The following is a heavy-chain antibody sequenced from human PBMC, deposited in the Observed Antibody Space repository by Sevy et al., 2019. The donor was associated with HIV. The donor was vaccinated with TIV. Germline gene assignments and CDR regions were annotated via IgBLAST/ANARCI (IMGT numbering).Heavy chain of an antibody. CDR1: GFTFSTYN. D-gene: IGHD6-13*01. Sequence: GGSLRPSCAASGFTFSTYNMNWVRQAPGKGLEWVSSITFSSNYIYYADSVKGRFTISRDNAKNSLYLQMNSLRAEDTAVYYCARSWEQQLHDAFDIWGQGTMVTVSS. J-gene: IGHJ3*02. V-gene: IGHV3-21*01. CDR2: ITFSSNYI. CDR3: ARSWEQQLHDAFDI.